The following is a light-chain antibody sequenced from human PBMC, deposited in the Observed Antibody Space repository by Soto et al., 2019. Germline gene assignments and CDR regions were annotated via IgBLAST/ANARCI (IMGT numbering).Light chain of an antibody. CDR2: EVT. Sequence: QSALTQPPSASGSPGQSVTFSCTGTSSDIGDYNYVSWYQQHPGKAPKLMIYEVTKRPSGVPDCFSGSKSGNTASLTVSGLQADDEADYYCSSYAGNNNYVFGTGTKVTVL. CDR3: SSYAGNNNYV. J-gene: IGLJ1*01. CDR1: SSDIGDYNY. V-gene: IGLV2-8*01.